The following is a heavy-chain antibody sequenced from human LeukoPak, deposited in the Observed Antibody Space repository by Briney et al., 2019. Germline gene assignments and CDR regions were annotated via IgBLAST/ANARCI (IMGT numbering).Heavy chain of an antibody. J-gene: IGHJ3*02. CDR3: ARDTADDAFDI. V-gene: IGHV3-74*01. CDR1: GFTFSSYW. Sequence: GGALRLSCAASGFTFSSYWMHWVRQAPGKGLVWVSRINSDGSTTSYADSVKGRFTISRDNAKNTLYLQMNSLRAEDTAVYYCARDTADDAFDIWGQGTMVTVSS. CDR2: INSDGSTT.